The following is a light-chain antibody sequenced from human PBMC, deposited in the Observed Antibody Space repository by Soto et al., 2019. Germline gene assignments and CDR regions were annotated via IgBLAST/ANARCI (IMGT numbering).Light chain of an antibody. J-gene: IGKJ1*01. Sequence: IQVTQSPSTLSGSLPHSLIITGRASQGISSWLAWYQQKPGKAPKLLIYAASTLQSGVPSRFSGSGSGTDFTLTISSLQPDDFATYYCQQFIDGWTFGQGTKVDIK. CDR1: QGISSW. V-gene: IGKV1D-16*01. CDR3: QQFIDGWT. CDR2: AAS.